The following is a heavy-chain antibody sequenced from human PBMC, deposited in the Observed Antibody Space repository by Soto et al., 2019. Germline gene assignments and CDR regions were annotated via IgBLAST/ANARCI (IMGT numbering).Heavy chain of an antibody. D-gene: IGHD2-2*01. CDR1: GGSISTTGYY. CDR2: IYYSGST. J-gene: IGHJ5*02. Sequence: PSETLSLTCTVSGGSISTTGYYWGWIRQPPGKGLEWIGNIYYSGSTYYNPSLKSRVTISVDTSKNQFSLKLSSVTAADTAVYYCARLGFCSSANCYATNWFDPWGQGTLVTVSS. CDR3: ARLGFCSSANCYATNWFDP. V-gene: IGHV4-39*01.